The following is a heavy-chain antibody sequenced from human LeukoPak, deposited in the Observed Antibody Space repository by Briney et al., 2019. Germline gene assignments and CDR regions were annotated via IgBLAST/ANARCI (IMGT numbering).Heavy chain of an antibody. CDR1: GYSFTSYW. V-gene: IGHV5-10-1*01. Sequence: GESLKISCKGSGYSFTSYWISWVRQMPGKGLEWMGRIDPSDSYTNYSPSFQGHVTISADKSISTAYLQWSSLKASDTAMHYCARPHALYSSSWDYYGMDVWGQGTTVTVSS. D-gene: IGHD6-13*01. CDR3: ARPHALYSSSWDYYGMDV. CDR2: IDPSDSYT. J-gene: IGHJ6*02.